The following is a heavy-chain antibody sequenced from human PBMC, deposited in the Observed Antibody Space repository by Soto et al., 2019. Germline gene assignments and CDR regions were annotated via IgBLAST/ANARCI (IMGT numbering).Heavy chain of an antibody. D-gene: IGHD3-22*01. CDR3: ARDSRGDYYDSSGQYYYYYYGMDV. V-gene: IGHV4-59*01. CDR2: IYYSGST. CDR1: GGSLSTYY. Sequence: SETLSLTCTVSGGSLSTYYWSWIRQPPGKGLEWIGYIYYSGSTNYNPSHKNRVTITVHTSNNQDSLKVSSVTAADTAVYYCARDSRGDYYDSSGQYYYYYYGMDVWGQGTTVTVSS. J-gene: IGHJ6*02.